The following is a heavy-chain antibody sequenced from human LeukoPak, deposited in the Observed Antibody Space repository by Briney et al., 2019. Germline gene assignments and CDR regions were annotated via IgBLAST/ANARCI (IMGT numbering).Heavy chain of an antibody. V-gene: IGHV4-39*07. CDR2: IYYTGST. CDR1: GGSISRTSYY. J-gene: IGHJ3*02. CDR3: ARVGDYEYAFDI. D-gene: IGHD4-17*01. Sequence: SETLSLTCTVSGGSISRTSYYWGWIRQPPGKGLEWIGSIYYTGSTYYNPSLKSRVTISVDTSKNQFSLKLSSVTAADTAVYYCARVGDYEYAFDIWGQGTMVTVSS.